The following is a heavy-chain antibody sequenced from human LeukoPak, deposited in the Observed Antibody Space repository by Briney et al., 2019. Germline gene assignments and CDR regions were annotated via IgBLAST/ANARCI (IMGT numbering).Heavy chain of an antibody. CDR1: GFTFSSYS. CDR2: ISNSGTAI. CDR3: ARAGYSMDTEYFQH. D-gene: IGHD5-18*01. V-gene: IGHV3-48*04. J-gene: IGHJ1*01. Sequence: GGSLRLSCAASGFTFSSYSLNWVRQAPGKGLEWVSYISNSGTAIYYADSVKGRFTISRDNAKSSLYLQMNSLRAEDTAVYYCARAGYSMDTEYFQHWGQGTLVTVSS.